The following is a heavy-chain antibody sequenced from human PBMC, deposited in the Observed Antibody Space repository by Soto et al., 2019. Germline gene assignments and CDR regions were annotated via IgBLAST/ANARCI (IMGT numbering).Heavy chain of an antibody. J-gene: IGHJ5*02. D-gene: IGHD3-10*01. Sequence: SLTCTVSGGSISSYYWSWIRQPPGKGLEWIGYIYYSGSTNYNPSLKSRVTISVDTSKNQFSLKLSSVTAADTAVYYCAREILGWFDPWGQGTLVTVSS. CDR2: IYYSGST. CDR3: AREILGWFDP. V-gene: IGHV4-59*01. CDR1: GGSISSYY.